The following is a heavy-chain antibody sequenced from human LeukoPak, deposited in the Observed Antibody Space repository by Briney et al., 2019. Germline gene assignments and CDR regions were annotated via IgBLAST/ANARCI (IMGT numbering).Heavy chain of an antibody. CDR1: GASINSHY. D-gene: IGHD2-15*01. CDR2: IYISGST. CDR3: ARALNPLPGTYYFDY. V-gene: IGHV4-4*07. J-gene: IGHJ4*02. Sequence: SETLSLTCTVSGASINSHYWSWIRQPAGKGLEWIGRIYISGSTNYNSSLQSRVAMSVDTSKNQFSLKLSSVTAADTAVYYCARALNPLPGTYYFDYWGQGTLVTVSS.